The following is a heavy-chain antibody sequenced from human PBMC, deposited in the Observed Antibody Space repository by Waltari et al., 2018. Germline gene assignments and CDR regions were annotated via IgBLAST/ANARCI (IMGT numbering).Heavy chain of an antibody. CDR3: ARCSVSDHLIVVPAAFNWFDP. V-gene: IGHV4-39*01. J-gene: IGHJ5*02. CDR1: GGSISSSSYY. CDR2: IYYSGST. Sequence: QLQLQESGPGLVKPSETLSLTCTVSGGSISSSSYYWGWTRQPPGTGLEWIGSIYYSGSTYYNPSLKSRVTISVDTSKNQFSLKLSSVTAADTAVYYCARCSVSDHLIVVPAAFNWFDPWGQGTLVTVSS. D-gene: IGHD2-2*01.